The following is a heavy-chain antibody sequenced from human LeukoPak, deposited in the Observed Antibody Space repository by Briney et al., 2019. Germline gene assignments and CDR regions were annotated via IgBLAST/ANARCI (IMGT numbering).Heavy chain of an antibody. D-gene: IGHD3-9*01. V-gene: IGHV3-21*01. Sequence: GGSLRLSCAASGFTFTTYSMNWVRQAPGKGLEWVSSITSSSTSMYYADSVKGRFTISRDNAKNSLYLQMNSLRAEDTAVYYCARTYYDILTGYNPYFDYWGQGTLVTVSS. J-gene: IGHJ4*02. CDR3: ARTYYDILTGYNPYFDY. CDR1: GFTFTTYS. CDR2: ITSSSTSM.